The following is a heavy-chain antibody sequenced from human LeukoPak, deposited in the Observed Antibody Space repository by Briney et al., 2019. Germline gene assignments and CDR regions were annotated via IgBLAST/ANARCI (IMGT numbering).Heavy chain of an antibody. Sequence: GGSLRLSCAASGFTFSSYAMHWVRQAPGKGLEWVAVISYDGSNKYYADSVKGRFTISRDNSKNTLYLQMSSLRAEDTAVYYCARGGDIVVVPAAPTDYWGQGTLVTVSS. CDR2: ISYDGSNK. CDR1: GFTFSSYA. V-gene: IGHV3-30-3*01. D-gene: IGHD2-2*01. CDR3: ARGGDIVVVPAAPTDY. J-gene: IGHJ4*02.